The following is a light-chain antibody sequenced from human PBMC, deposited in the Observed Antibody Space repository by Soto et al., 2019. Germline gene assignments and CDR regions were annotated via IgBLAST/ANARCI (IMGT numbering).Light chain of an antibody. J-gene: IGKJ5*01. Sequence: DIQMTQSPSTLSAFVGDRVTITCRASQSISSWLAWYQQKPGKAPKSLIYKASSLESGVPSRFSGGGSGTEFTLTMSSLQPDDFATYYCQQYNSYPITFGQGTRLEIK. CDR1: QSISSW. V-gene: IGKV1-5*03. CDR2: KAS. CDR3: QQYNSYPIT.